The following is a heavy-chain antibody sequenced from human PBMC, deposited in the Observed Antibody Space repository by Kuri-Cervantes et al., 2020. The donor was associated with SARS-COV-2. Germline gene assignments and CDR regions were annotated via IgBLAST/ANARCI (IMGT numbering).Heavy chain of an antibody. CDR2: INKGNT. Sequence: ASVKVSCKASGYTFTSYGISWVRQAPGQGLQWMGWINKGNTKYAQKFQGRVTMTTDTSTRTAYMELKSLRADDTAMYYCARDWGPYYPDTNGFLLYFDYWGQGTLVTVSS. J-gene: IGHJ4*02. CDR1: GYTFTSYG. V-gene: IGHV1-18*01. CDR3: ARDWGPYYPDTNGFLLYFDY. D-gene: IGHD2-8*01.